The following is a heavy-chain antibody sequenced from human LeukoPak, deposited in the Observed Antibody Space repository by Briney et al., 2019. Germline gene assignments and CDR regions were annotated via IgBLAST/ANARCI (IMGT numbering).Heavy chain of an antibody. CDR1: GFTVSSNY. CDR3: ARAPDYDILTGYFDY. J-gene: IGHJ4*02. D-gene: IGHD3-9*01. CDR2: IYSGGST. Sequence: AGGSLRLSCAASGFTVSSNYMSWVRQAPGKGLEWVSVIYSGGSTYYADSVKGRFTISRDNSKNTLYLHMNSLRAEDTAVYYCARAPDYDILTGYFDYWGQGTLVTVSS. V-gene: IGHV3-53*01.